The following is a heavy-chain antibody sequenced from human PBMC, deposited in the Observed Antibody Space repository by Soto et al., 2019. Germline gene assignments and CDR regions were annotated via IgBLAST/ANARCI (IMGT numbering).Heavy chain of an antibody. V-gene: IGHV3-23*01. J-gene: IGHJ3*02. Sequence: GGSLGLSCSASGFTFSNYAMSWVRQAPGKGLEWVSAISGSGGSTYYADAVKGRFTISRDNSKNTLYLQMNSLRAEDTAVYYCAKDLGSPGITIFGVVIGAFDIWDQGTMVTVSS. CDR3: AKDLGSPGITIFGVVIGAFDI. D-gene: IGHD3-3*01. CDR1: GFTFSNYA. CDR2: ISGSGGST.